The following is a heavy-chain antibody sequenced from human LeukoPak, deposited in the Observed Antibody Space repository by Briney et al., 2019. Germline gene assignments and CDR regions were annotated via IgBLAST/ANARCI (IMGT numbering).Heavy chain of an antibody. CDR1: GFSVSKFV. J-gene: IGHJ4*02. Sequence: GGSLGLSCAASGFSVSKFVMRWVRQAPGEGLEWVSSVSGSDDSGSGDSTYYADSVKGRFTISRDNSRNTVYLQMNSLRVEDTAMYYCTKEGFYWGQGTLVTVSS. CDR3: TKEGFY. V-gene: IGHV3-23*01. CDR2: DSGSGDST.